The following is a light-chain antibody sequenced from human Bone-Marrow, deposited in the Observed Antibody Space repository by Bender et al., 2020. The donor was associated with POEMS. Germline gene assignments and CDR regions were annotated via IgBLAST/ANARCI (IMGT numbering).Light chain of an antibody. CDR2: EVS. CDR1: SSDVGSYNL. CDR3: CSYAGSDTYVI. V-gene: IGLV2-23*02. Sequence: QSALTQPASVSGSPGQSITISCTGTSSDVGSYNLVSWYQQHPGKAPKLIVYEVSKRPSGVSTRFSGSKSGNMASLTISGLQPEDEADYYCCSYAGSDTYVIFGGGTKLTVL. J-gene: IGLJ2*01.